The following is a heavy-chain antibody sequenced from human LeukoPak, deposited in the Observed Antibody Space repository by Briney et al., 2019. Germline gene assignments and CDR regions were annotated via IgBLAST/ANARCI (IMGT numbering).Heavy chain of an antibody. CDR3: ARGDPLSRRLAARRRPYFDY. V-gene: IGHV4-30-2*01. Sequence: SETLSLTCAVSGGSISSGGYSWSWIRQPPGKGLEWIGYIYHSGSTYYNPSLKSRVTISVDRSKNQFSLKLSSVTAADTAVYYCARGDPLSRRLAARRRPYFDYWGQGTLVTVSS. D-gene: IGHD6-6*01. J-gene: IGHJ4*02. CDR2: IYHSGST. CDR1: GGSISSGGYS.